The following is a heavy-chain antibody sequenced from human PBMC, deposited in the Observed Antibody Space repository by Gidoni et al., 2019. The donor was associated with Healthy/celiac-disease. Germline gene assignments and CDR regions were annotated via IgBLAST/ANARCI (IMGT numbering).Heavy chain of an antibody. CDR2: IWYDGSNR. CDR3: ARDPGYSYGYRYYYGMDV. J-gene: IGHJ6*02. Sequence: QVQLVESGGGVVQPGRSLRLSCAASGFTFSSYGMHWVRQAPGKGLEWVAVIWYDGSNRYYADSVKGRFTISRDNSKNTLYLQMNSLRAEDTAVYYCARDPGYSYGYRYYYGMDVWGQGTTVTVSS. CDR1: GFTFSSYG. V-gene: IGHV3-33*01. D-gene: IGHD5-18*01.